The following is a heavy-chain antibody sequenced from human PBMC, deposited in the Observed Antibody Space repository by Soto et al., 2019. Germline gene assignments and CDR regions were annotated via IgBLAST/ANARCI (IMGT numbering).Heavy chain of an antibody. J-gene: IGHJ4*02. Sequence: PGGSLRLSCAGSGFTPTTTPLRWVRQPPGKVLEWVATVSGAASHTYYVDSVSGRFFISRANSKYKVTLQMHNLTVDDTAVYYCATSFRYFDNWGQGTRVTVSS. V-gene: IGHV3-23*01. CDR2: VSGAASHT. CDR3: ATSFRYFDN. D-gene: IGHD3-9*01. CDR1: GFTPTTTP.